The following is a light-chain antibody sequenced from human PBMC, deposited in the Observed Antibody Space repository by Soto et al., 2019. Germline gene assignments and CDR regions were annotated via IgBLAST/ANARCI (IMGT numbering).Light chain of an antibody. CDR3: QQGGSSPWT. V-gene: IGKV3-20*01. J-gene: IGKJ1*01. CDR2: AAS. CDR1: QGVSSYY. Sequence: EIVLTQSPATLSLSPGDRATLSCRASQGVSSYYLAWYQQKPGQAPRLLIYAASSMATGIPDRFSGGGSGTDFTLTISRLEPEDFAVYYCQQGGSSPWTFGQGTKVEIK.